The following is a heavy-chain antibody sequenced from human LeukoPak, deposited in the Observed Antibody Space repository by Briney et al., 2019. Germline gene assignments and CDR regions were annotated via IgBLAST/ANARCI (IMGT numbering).Heavy chain of an antibody. Sequence: GGSLRLSCAVSGFTFSSYSMNWVRQAPGKGLEWISYIGKSSSSISYADSVKGRFTMSTDNAKSSLYLQRSSLRAEDTAVYYCARDYGYGFDYWGQGTLVTVSS. CDR3: ARDYGYGFDY. V-gene: IGHV3-48*01. CDR1: GFTFSSYS. D-gene: IGHD5-18*01. J-gene: IGHJ4*02. CDR2: IGKSSSSI.